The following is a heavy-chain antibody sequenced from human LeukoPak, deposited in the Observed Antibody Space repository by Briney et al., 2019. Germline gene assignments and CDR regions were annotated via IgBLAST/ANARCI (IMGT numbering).Heavy chain of an antibody. J-gene: IGHJ4*02. CDR1: GGSISDAAYY. CDR2: IYYSGST. D-gene: IGHD6-19*01. V-gene: IGHV4-31*03. CDR3: ARDWREGQWLAPYYFDY. Sequence: PSETLSLTCTVSGGSISDAAYYWSWIRQHPGEGLKWIGYIYYSGSTSYNPSLKSRVTISVDTSKNQFSLKLTSVTAADTAVYYCARDWREGQWLAPYYFDYWGQGTLVTVSS.